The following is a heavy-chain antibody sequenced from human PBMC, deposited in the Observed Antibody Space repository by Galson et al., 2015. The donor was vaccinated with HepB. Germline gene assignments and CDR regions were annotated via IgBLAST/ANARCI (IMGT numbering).Heavy chain of an antibody. Sequence: SETLSLTCTVSGGSISRIIHYWDWIRQTPGKGLEWIGSVHNSGSTSYNPSLQSRVSISVDTSKNQFSLKLSSVTAADTAVYYCARQRGKGDYYFDFWGQGTLVTVSS. CDR2: VHNSGST. D-gene: IGHD3-16*01. CDR1: GGSISRIIHY. J-gene: IGHJ4*02. V-gene: IGHV4-39*01. CDR3: ARQRGKGDYYFDF.